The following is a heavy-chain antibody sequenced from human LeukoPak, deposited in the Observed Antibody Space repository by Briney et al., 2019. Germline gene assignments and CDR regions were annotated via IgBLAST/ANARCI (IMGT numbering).Heavy chain of an antibody. V-gene: IGHV1-46*01. Sequence: ASVKVSCKASGYTFTSYYMHWVRQAPGQGLEWMGIINPSGGSTSYAQMFQGRVTMTRDMSTSTVYMELSSLRSEDTAVYYCARGRDSSGYWVRYYFDYWGQGTLVTVSS. CDR3: ARGRDSSGYWVRYYFDY. D-gene: IGHD3-22*01. CDR2: INPSGGST. CDR1: GYTFTSYY. J-gene: IGHJ4*02.